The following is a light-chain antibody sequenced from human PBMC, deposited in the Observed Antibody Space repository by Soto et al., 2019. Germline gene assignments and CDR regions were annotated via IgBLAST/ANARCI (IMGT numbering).Light chain of an antibody. CDR1: SSDVGGYNY. J-gene: IGLJ2*01. Sequence: QSALTQPASVSGSPGQSITISCTGTSSDVGGYNYVSWYQQHPGKAPKLMIYDVSNRPSGVSNRFSGSKSGNTASLTISGLQAEHEADYYCSSYTSSSFSGVFGGGTKLTVL. CDR3: SSYTSSSFSGV. V-gene: IGLV2-14*01. CDR2: DVS.